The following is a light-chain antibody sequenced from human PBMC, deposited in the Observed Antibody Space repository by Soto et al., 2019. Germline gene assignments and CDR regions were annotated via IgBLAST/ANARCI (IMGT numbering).Light chain of an antibody. J-gene: IGKJ2*01. CDR2: GSY. CDR3: QLYGSSTLYT. Sequence: EIVLTQSPGTLSLSPGERATLSCRASQSVTSNYFAWSQQKPGQAPRLLICGSYRRATGIPDRFSGSGSGTEFTLTINRLEHEDFVVYYCQLYGSSTLYTLGQGTKLEIK. V-gene: IGKV3-20*01. CDR1: QSVTSNY.